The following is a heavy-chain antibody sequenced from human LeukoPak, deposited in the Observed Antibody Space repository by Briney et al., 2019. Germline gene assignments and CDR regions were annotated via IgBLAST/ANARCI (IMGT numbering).Heavy chain of an antibody. V-gene: IGHV4-34*01. D-gene: IGHD3-16*01. CDR1: SGSFSGYY. J-gene: IGHJ4*02. Sequence: SETLSLTCAVYSGSFSGYYWSWLRQPPGKGLEWIGEINHVGSTNYNPSLESRVTMSVDTSKNQFSLKLTSLTAADTAVYYCARAHTSSCNGGPCPFFLDYWGQGTLVTVSS. CDR3: ARAHTSSCNGGPCPFFLDY. CDR2: INHVGST.